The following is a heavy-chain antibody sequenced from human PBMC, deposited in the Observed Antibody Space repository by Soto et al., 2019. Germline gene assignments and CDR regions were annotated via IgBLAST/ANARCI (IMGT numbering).Heavy chain of an antibody. CDR3: ARAASGSDY. D-gene: IGHD5-12*01. CDR2: IIPVFGRP. CDR1: GGPFSSFG. J-gene: IGHJ1*01. V-gene: IGHV1-69*13. Sequence: ASVKVSCKASGGPFSSFGISWVRQAPGQGLEWMGGIIPVFGRPNYAQRVRGRLTITADESTNTCYMELIDLTSEATAVYYGARAASGSDYWGQGSQVTGSS.